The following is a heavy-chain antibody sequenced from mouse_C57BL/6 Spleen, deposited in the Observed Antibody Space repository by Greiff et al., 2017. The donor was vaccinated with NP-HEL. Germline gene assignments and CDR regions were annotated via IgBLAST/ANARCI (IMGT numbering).Heavy chain of an antibody. J-gene: IGHJ3*01. Sequence: VQLQQSGAELMKPGASVKLSCKATGYTFTGYWIEWVKQRPRHGLEWIGEILPGSGSTTYNEKFQGKATFTADTSSNTAYMQLSSLTTEDSAIYYCAFYYYGSSYGGAWFAYWGQVTLVTVSA. CDR2: ILPGSGST. CDR3: AFYYYGSSYGGAWFAY. V-gene: IGHV1-9*01. D-gene: IGHD1-1*01. CDR1: GYTFTGYW.